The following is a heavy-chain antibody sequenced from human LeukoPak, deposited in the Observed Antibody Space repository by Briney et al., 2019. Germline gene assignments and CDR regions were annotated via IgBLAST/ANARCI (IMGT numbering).Heavy chain of an antibody. CDR3: ARNRFRYSSSWYFPFSRAKSAYYYYGMDV. Sequence: GRSLRLSCAASGFTFSSYAMHWVRQAPGKGLEYVSAISRNGGCTYYAHSVKDRFTISRDNSKNTLYLQMGSLRAEDMAVYYCARNRFRYSSSWYFPFSRAKSAYYYYGMDVWGQGSSVTVSS. CDR1: GFTFSSYA. V-gene: IGHV3-64*01. J-gene: IGHJ6*01. D-gene: IGHD6-13*01. CDR2: ISRNGGCT.